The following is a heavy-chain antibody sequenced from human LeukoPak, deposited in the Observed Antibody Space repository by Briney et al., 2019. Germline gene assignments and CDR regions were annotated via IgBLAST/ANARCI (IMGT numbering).Heavy chain of an antibody. J-gene: IGHJ4*02. Sequence: PGGSLRLSCAASGFTFRNYGMQWVRQAPGKGLEWVAVISYEASTTYYADSVKGRFTISRDNSRNTLSLQMNGLRPEDTAVYYCAKEGPGNYYCAYFDSWGQGTLVTVSS. CDR3: AKEGPGNYYCAYFDS. CDR1: GFTFRNYG. D-gene: IGHD1-26*01. CDR2: ISYEASTT. V-gene: IGHV3-30*18.